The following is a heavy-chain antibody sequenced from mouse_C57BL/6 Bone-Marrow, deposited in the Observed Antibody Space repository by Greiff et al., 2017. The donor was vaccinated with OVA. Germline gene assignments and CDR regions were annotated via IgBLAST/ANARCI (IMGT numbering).Heavy chain of an antibody. Sequence: VQLQQPGAELVRPGTSVKLSCKASGYTFTSYWMHWVKQRPGQGLEWIGVIDPSDSYTNYNQKFKGKATLTVDTSSSTAYMQLSSLTSEDSAVYYCARKGDGLFDYWGQGTTLTVSS. D-gene: IGHD2-3*01. V-gene: IGHV1-59*01. J-gene: IGHJ2*01. CDR1: GYTFTSYW. CDR2: IDPSDSYT. CDR3: ARKGDGLFDY.